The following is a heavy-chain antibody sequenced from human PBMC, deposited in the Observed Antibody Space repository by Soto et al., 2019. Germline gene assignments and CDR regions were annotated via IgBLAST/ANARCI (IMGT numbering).Heavy chain of an antibody. J-gene: IGHJ5*02. CDR3: ARGRKVNWFDP. CDR1: GGSFRNYY. Sequence: PSETLSLTCGVYGGSFRNYYWIWVRQPPGKGLEWIGYIYHSGSTYYNPSLKSRVTISVDRSKNQFSLKLSSVTAADTAVYYCARGRKVNWFDPWGQGTLVTVSS. V-gene: IGHV4-34*01. CDR2: IYHSGST.